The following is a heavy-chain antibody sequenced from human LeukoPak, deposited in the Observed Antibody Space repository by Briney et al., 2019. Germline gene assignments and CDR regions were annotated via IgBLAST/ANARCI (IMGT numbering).Heavy chain of an antibody. V-gene: IGHV1-69*13. Sequence: SVTVSCMPSGGTLSSYAISWVRQAPGHGLEWMGGIITIFGTANYAQKFKGRVTITADESTTTAYMELSSLRSEDTAVYYCARGPSGYGSGSYYYWFDPWGQGTLVTVSS. D-gene: IGHD3-10*01. J-gene: IGHJ5*02. CDR2: IITIFGTA. CDR1: GGTLSSYA. CDR3: ARGPSGYGSGSYYYWFDP.